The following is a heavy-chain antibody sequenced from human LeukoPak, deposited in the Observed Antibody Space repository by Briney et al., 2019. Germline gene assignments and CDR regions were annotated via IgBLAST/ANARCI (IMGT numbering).Heavy chain of an antibody. D-gene: IGHD6-19*01. V-gene: IGHV4-59*01. J-gene: IGHJ4*02. Sequence: SETLSLTCSVSDGSISHNYWSWIRQPPGQGLEWIGYIHYGGSTNYNPSLKSRVTMSVDTSKSQCSLKVTSMTAADTAVYYCARGYGPNSSGWDSWGQGTLVTVSS. CDR2: IHYGGST. CDR1: DGSISHNY. CDR3: ARGYGPNSSGWDS.